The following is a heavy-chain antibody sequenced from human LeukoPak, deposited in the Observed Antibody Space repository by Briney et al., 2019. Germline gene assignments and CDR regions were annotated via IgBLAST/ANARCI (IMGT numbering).Heavy chain of an antibody. Sequence: TLSLTCTFSGGSISSGGYYWSWIRQHPGKGLEWIGYIYYSGSTYYNPSLKSRFTISVDTSKNQFSLMLSSVTAADTAVYYCARKAWGSSNWYFDLWGRGTLVTVSS. CDR3: ARKAWGSSNWYFDL. CDR2: IYYSGST. CDR1: GGSISSGGYY. J-gene: IGHJ2*01. V-gene: IGHV4-31*03. D-gene: IGHD7-27*01.